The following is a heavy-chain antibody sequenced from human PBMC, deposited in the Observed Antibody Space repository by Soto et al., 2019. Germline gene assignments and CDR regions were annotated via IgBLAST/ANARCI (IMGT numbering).Heavy chain of an antibody. V-gene: IGHV3-73*01. CDR3: TVRHWNDGGYFDY. D-gene: IGHD1-1*01. CDR1: GFTFSGSA. J-gene: IGHJ4*02. Sequence: GGSLRLSCAASGFTFSGSAMHWVRQASGKGLEWVGRIRSKANSYATAYAASVKGRFTISRDDSKNTAYLQMNSLKTEDTAVYYCTVRHWNDGGYFDYWGQGTLVTVSS. CDR2: IRSKANSYAT.